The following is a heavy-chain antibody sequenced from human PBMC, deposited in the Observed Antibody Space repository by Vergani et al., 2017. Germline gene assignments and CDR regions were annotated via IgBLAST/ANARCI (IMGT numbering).Heavy chain of an antibody. J-gene: IGHJ6*03. D-gene: IGHD2-2*01. CDR3: ARGWYCSSTSCYQGVMDV. CDR1: GFTFSSYS. V-gene: IGHV3-21*01. Sequence: EVQLVESGGGLVKPGGSLRLSCAASGFTFSSYSMNWVRQAPGKGLEWVSSISSSSSYIYYADSVKGRFTISRDNAKNSLYLQMNSLRAEDTAVYYCARGWYCSSTSCYQGVMDVWGKGTMVTVSS. CDR2: ISSSSSYI.